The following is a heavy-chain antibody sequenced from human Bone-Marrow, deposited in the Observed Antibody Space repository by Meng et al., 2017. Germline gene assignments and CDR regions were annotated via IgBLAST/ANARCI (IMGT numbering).Heavy chain of an antibody. V-gene: IGHV3-48*03. D-gene: IGHD1-14*01. Sequence: GGSLRLSCAASGFTFSSYEMNWVRQAPGKGLEWVSYISSSGSTIYYADSVKGRFTISRDNAKNSLYLQMNGLGAEDTAVYYCARVDHHDAFDIWGQGTMVTVSS. CDR3: ARVDHHDAFDI. CDR2: ISSSGSTI. CDR1: GFTFSSYE. J-gene: IGHJ3*02.